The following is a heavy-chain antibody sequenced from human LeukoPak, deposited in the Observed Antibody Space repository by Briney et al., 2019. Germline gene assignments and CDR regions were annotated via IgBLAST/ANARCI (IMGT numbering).Heavy chain of an antibody. Sequence: PSETLSLTCTVSGGSISTYYWSWIRQPPGKGLDWIGYIYYTGSTNSNPSLKSRVTISADTPKNQFSLKLSSVTAADTAVYYCARRARVNWYFDLWGRVTLVTVSS. CDR2: IYYTGST. CDR3: ARRARVNWYFDL. V-gene: IGHV4-59*08. D-gene: IGHD4-23*01. J-gene: IGHJ2*01. CDR1: GGSISTYY.